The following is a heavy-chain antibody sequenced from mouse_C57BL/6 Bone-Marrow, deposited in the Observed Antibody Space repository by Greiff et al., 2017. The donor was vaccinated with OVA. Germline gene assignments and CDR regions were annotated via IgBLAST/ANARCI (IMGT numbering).Heavy chain of an antibody. Sequence: EVMLVESGGGLVKPGGSLKLSCAASGFTFSSYTMSWVRQTPEKRLEWVATISGGGGNTYYPDSVKGRFTISRANAKNTLYLQMSSLRSEDTALYYCARHFCPWFAYWGQGTLVTVSA. V-gene: IGHV5-9*01. CDR3: ARHFCPWFAY. J-gene: IGHJ3*01. CDR2: ISGGGGNT. CDR1: GFTFSSYT.